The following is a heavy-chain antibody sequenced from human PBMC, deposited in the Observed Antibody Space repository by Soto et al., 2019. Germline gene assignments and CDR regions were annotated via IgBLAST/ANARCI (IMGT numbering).Heavy chain of an antibody. V-gene: IGHV3-64*04. Sequence: GGSLRLSCSASGFSFSSYAMHRVRQAQGKGLEYVSAISSNGGSTYYADSVKGRFTISRDNSKNTLYIQMNSLRAEDTAVYYWARGVWGGVGYCTNGVCLKPSLSTMIVVLNPMDAFDIWGQGTMVTVSS. D-gene: IGHD2-8*01. CDR1: GFSFSSYA. CDR2: ISSNGGST. J-gene: IGHJ3*02. CDR3: ARGVWGGVGYCTNGVCLKPSLSTMIVVLNPMDAFDI.